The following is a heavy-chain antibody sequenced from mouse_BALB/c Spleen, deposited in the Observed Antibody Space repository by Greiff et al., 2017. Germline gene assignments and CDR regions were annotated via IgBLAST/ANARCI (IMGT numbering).Heavy chain of an antibody. D-gene: IGHD2-1*01. CDR2: ISSGGST. V-gene: IGHV5-6-5*01. Sequence: EVHLVESGGGLVKPGGSLKLSCAASGFTFSSYAMSWVRQTPEKRLEWVASISSGGSTYYPDSVKGRFTISRDNARNILYLQMSSLRSEDTAMYYCARIYYGNYVGAMDYWGQGTSVTVSS. CDR1: GFTFSSYA. J-gene: IGHJ4*01. CDR3: ARIYYGNYVGAMDY.